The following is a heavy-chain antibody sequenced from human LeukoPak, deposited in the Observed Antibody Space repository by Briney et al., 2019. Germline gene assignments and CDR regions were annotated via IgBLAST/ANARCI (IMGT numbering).Heavy chain of an antibody. J-gene: IGHJ4*02. CDR3: ARGGEWCYDSSSYRLFDY. CDR2: LNPNSADT. CDR1: GYTFTGYY. D-gene: IGHD3-22*01. Sequence: ASVKVSCKASGYTFTGYYMHWVRQAPGQGLEWMGWLNPNSADTSYPQKFRGRVTMTRDTSISTAYMELSSLRSDDTAVYYCARGGEWCYDSSSYRLFDYWGQGTMVTVSS. V-gene: IGHV1-2*02.